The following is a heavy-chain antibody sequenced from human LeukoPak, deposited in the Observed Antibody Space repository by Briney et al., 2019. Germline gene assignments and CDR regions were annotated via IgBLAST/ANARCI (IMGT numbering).Heavy chain of an antibody. D-gene: IGHD6-13*01. Sequence: GRSLRLSCAASGFTFDDYAMHWVRQAPGKGLEWVSGISWNSGSIGYADSVKGRFTISRDNAKNSLYLQMNSLRAEDMALYYCAKARFSSSWYSGSYFDYWGQGTLVTFSS. J-gene: IGHJ4*02. CDR2: ISWNSGSI. CDR3: AKARFSSSWYSGSYFDY. V-gene: IGHV3-9*03. CDR1: GFTFDDYA.